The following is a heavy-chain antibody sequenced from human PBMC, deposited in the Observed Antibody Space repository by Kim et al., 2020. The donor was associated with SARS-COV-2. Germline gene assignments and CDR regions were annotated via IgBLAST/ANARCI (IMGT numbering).Heavy chain of an antibody. D-gene: IGHD2-15*01. Sequence: ASVKVSCKASGYTFTGYYMHWVRQAPGQGLEWMGRINPNSGGTNYAQKFQGRVTMTRDTSISTAYMELSRLRSDDTAVYYCARGRACSGGSCYPYYYYYMDVWGKGTTVTVSS. CDR2: INPNSGGT. J-gene: IGHJ6*03. V-gene: IGHV1-2*06. CDR1: GYTFTGYY. CDR3: ARGRACSGGSCYPYYYYYMDV.